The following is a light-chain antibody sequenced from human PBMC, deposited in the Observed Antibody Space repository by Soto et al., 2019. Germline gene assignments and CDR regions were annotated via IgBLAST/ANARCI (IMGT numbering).Light chain of an antibody. V-gene: IGKV3-20*01. CDR2: GAS. CDR3: QQYGSTPWT. Sequence: EIVLTQSPGTLSLSPGERATLSCRASQSVSSSYLAWYQQKPGQAPRLLIYGASSRATGIPDRFSGSGSGTGFPLTISRLEPEDFVVYYCQQYGSTPWTVGQGTKVEIK. J-gene: IGKJ1*01. CDR1: QSVSSSY.